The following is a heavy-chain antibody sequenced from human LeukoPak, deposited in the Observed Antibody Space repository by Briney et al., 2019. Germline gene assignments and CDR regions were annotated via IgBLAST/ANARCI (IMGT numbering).Heavy chain of an antibody. Sequence: GGSLRLSCAASGFTFRDYYVNWIRQAPGKGLEWVSYISSSGGTIYYADSVKGRFTISRDNAKNSPCLQMNSLRAEDTAVYYCARSSRELGGYAPWELMPPFDFWGQGTLVTVSS. CDR2: ISSSGGTI. V-gene: IGHV3-11*04. CDR1: GFTFRDYY. J-gene: IGHJ4*02. D-gene: IGHD1-7*01. CDR3: ARSSRELGGYAPWELMPPFDF.